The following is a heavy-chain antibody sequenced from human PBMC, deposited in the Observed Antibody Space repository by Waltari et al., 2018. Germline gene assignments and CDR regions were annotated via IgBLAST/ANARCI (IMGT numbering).Heavy chain of an antibody. Sequence: QVQLQESGPGLVKPSETLSLTCTVSGGSISSYYWSWIRQPPGKGLEWIGYIYYSGSTNYNPSLKSRVTISVDTSKNQFSLKLSSVTAADTAVYYCARSLQGYDCLDYWGQGTLVTVSS. V-gene: IGHV4-59*01. D-gene: IGHD1-20*01. CDR3: ARSLQGYDCLDY. CDR2: IYYSGST. J-gene: IGHJ4*02. CDR1: GGSISSYY.